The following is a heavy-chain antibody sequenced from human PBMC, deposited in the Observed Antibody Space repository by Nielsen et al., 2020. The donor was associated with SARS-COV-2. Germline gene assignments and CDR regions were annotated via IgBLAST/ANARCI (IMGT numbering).Heavy chain of an antibody. V-gene: IGHV5-51*01. CDR1: GYSFTSYW. D-gene: IGHD2-2*01. CDR2: IYPGDSDT. J-gene: IGHJ6*02. CDR3: ASNIVVVLSDYYYYGMDV. Sequence: GESLKISCRGSGYSFTSYWIGWVRQMPGKGLEWMGIIYPGDSDTRYSPSFQGQVTISADKSISTAYLQWSSLKASDTAMYYCASNIVVVLSDYYYYGMDVWGQGTTVTVSS.